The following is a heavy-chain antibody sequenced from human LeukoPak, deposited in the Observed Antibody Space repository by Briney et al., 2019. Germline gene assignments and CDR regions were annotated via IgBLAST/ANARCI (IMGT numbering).Heavy chain of an antibody. CDR1: GFTFKNHW. CDR2: IKEDGTQR. Sequence: GGSLRLSCAASGFTFKNHWMAWVRLAPGKALEWVAHIKEDGTQRYYVDSVKGRFTISRDDAKNSLYLQMNTLTDEDTAVYYCVRGGWELDYWGQGILVTVSS. D-gene: IGHD4-23*01. V-gene: IGHV3-7*01. CDR3: VRGGWELDY. J-gene: IGHJ4*02.